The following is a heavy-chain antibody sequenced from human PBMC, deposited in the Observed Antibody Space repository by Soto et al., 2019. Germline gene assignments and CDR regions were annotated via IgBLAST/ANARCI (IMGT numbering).Heavy chain of an antibody. CDR1: GYSINSDDY. J-gene: IGHJ4*02. V-gene: IGHV4-38-2*02. Sequence: SETLSLTCTVSGYSINSDDYWGWIRQPPGKGLEWVGYIYRSGSTYYNPSPKSPVSISLDKSKNQFSLNLTSVTAADTAVYYCARGKTNYFFDLWGQGHLVTVSS. CDR3: ARGKTNYFFDL. CDR2: IYRSGST. D-gene: IGHD3-10*01.